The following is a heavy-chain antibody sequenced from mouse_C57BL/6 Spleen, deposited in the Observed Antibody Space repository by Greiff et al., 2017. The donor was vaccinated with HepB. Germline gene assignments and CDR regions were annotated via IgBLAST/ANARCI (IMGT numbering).Heavy chain of an antibody. D-gene: IGHD2-4*01. CDR1: GFTFSSYA. CDR3: AREERLRAHFAY. V-gene: IGHV5-4*01. J-gene: IGHJ2*01. CDR2: ISDGGSYT. Sequence: EVMLVESGGGLVKPGGSLKLSCAASGFTFSSYAMSWVRQTPEKRLEWVATISDGGSYTYYPDNVKGRFTISRDNAKNNLYLQMSHLKSEDTAMYYCAREERLRAHFAYWGQGTTLTVSS.